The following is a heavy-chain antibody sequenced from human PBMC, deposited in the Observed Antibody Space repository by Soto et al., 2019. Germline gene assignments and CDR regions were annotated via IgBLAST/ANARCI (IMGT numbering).Heavy chain of an antibody. Sequence: EVQLVESGGGLVQPGGSLRLSCAASGFTFSSYSMNWVRKAPGKGLEWVSYISSSSSTIYYADSVKGRFTISRDNAKNSLYLQMNSLRAEDTAVYYCAREGEVDSSGYYYGIDYWGQGTLVTVSS. J-gene: IGHJ4*02. V-gene: IGHV3-48*01. CDR3: AREGEVDSSGYYYGIDY. CDR1: GFTFSSYS. D-gene: IGHD3-22*01. CDR2: ISSSSSTI.